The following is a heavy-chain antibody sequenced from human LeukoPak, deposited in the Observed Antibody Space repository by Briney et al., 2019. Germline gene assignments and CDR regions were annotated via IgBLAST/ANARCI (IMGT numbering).Heavy chain of an antibody. D-gene: IGHD4-23*01. CDR2: ISGSGGST. CDR1: GFTFSSYA. V-gene: IGHV3-23*01. Sequence: GGSLRLSYAASGFTFSSYAMSWVRQAPGKGLEWVSAISGSGGSTYYADSVKGRFTISRDNSKNTLYLQMNSLRAEDTAVYYCAKGDDYGGNFPLWGQGTLVTVSS. J-gene: IGHJ4*02. CDR3: AKGDDYGGNFPL.